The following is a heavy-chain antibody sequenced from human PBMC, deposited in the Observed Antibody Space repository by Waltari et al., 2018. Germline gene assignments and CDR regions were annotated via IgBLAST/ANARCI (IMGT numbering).Heavy chain of an antibody. CDR2: IYSGGST. Sequence: EVQLLESGGGLVQPGGSLRLYCAASGFTFSSHAMRWVRQAPGKGLEWVSVIYSGGSTYYADSVKGRFTISRDNSKNTLYLQMNSLIAEDTAVYYCAKSSARRSIDVWGKGTTVTVSS. D-gene: IGHD6-6*01. CDR3: AKSSARRSIDV. V-gene: IGHV3-23*03. J-gene: IGHJ6*03. CDR1: GFTFSSHA.